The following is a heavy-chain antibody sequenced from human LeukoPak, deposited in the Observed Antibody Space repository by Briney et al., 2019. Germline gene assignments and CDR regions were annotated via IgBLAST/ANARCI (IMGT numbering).Heavy chain of an antibody. J-gene: IGHJ5*02. Sequence: AGPTQLNPPPPLTLTCTFSGFSLGTIGGSVCWIPQPPGKALEWLALIYWDDDKRYSPSLKSRLTITKDTSKNQVVLTMTNMDPVDTATYYCAHIGAWVTMIAGHWFDRWGQGTLVTVSS. CDR2: IYWDDDK. CDR1: GFSLGTIGGS. D-gene: IGHD3-22*01. V-gene: IGHV2-5*02. CDR3: AHIGAWVTMIAGHWFDR.